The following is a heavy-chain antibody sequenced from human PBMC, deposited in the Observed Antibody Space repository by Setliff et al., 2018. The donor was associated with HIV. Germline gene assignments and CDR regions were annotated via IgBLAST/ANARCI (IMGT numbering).Heavy chain of an antibody. CDR1: GDSISTDY. CDR3: ARRIDNSGTFPDKNWLDP. CDR2: IYNSAST. J-gene: IGHJ5*02. D-gene: IGHD3-10*01. Sequence: SETLSLTCTVSGDSISTDYWTWIRQPPGKGLEWIGYIYNSASTSYNPSLKSRVTISVDTSKNQFSLKLSSVTAADTAMYYCARRIDNSGTFPDKNWLDPWGQGSPVTVS. V-gene: IGHV4-4*09.